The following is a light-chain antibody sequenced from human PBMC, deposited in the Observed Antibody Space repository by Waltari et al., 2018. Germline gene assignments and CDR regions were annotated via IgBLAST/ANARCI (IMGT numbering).Light chain of an antibody. CDR2: GVT. Sequence: QSALTQPPSASGSPGQSVAISCSGTRRAVGGYANVAWYPRHPGQAPKLRIYGVTKRPSGVPYRFSGSKSGNTASLTVSGLQAEDEADYYCNSYAGSNTLKFGGGTKLTVL. CDR1: RRAVGGYAN. J-gene: IGLJ2*01. V-gene: IGLV2-8*01. CDR3: NSYAGSNTLK.